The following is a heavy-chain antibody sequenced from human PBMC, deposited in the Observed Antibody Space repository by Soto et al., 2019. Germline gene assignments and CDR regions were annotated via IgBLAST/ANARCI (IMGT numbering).Heavy chain of an antibody. CDR3: AKDYGDPPYFDY. CDR1: GFTFSSYA. D-gene: IGHD4-17*01. CDR2: ISGSGGST. J-gene: IGHJ4*02. V-gene: IGHV3-23*01. Sequence: HPGGSLRLSCAASGFTFSSYAMSWVRQAPGKGLEWVSAISGSGGSTYYADSVKGRFTISRDNSKNTLYLQMNSLRAEDTAVYYCAKDYGDPPYFDYWGQGTLVTVSS.